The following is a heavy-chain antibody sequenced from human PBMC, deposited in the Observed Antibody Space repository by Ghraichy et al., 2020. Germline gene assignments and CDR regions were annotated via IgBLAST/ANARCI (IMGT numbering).Heavy chain of an antibody. D-gene: IGHD6-19*01. CDR1: GGSISSSSYY. CDR2: IYYSGST. J-gene: IGHJ4*02. V-gene: IGHV4-39*01. Sequence: SETLSLTCTVSGGSISSSSYYWGWIRQPPGKGLEWIGSIYYSGSTYYNPSLKSRVTLSDDTSKTQFSLKLSLWTAADTAVYYCARGGSGYSSGWYLAWGQGTLVTVSS. CDR3: ARGGSGYSSGWYLA.